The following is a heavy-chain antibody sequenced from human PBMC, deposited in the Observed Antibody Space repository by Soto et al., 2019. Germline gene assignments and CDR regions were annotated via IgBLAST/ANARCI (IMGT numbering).Heavy chain of an antibody. D-gene: IGHD6-19*01. CDR2: MYYRGST. J-gene: IGHJ6*02. CDR3: ARAVFRYSSSTTSYYYGLDV. V-gene: IGHV4-59*08. CDR1: GGSISSYY. Sequence: SETLSLTCTVSGGSISSYYWSWIRQPPGKGLEWIGYMYYRGSTNYNPSLKSRVTISVDTSKNQLSLKLNSVTAADTAVYYCARAVFRYSSSTTSYYYGLDVWGQGTTVTVSS.